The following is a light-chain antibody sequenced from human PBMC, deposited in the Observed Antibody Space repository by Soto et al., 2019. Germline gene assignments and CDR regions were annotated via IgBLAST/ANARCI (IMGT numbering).Light chain of an antibody. Sequence: EIVLTQSPATLSVSSGERATLSCRARQSVRSYLAWYQQKPGQAPRLLIYDASTRATGIPARFSGSGSGTEFILTISSLQSEDFGVYYCQQYNNWPPITFGQGTRLEIK. CDR3: QQYNNWPPIT. CDR1: QSVRSY. J-gene: IGKJ5*01. CDR2: DAS. V-gene: IGKV3D-15*01.